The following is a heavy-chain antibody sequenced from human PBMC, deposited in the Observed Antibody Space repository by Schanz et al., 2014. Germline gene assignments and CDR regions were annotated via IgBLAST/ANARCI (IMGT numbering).Heavy chain of an antibody. J-gene: IGHJ6*02. Sequence: QVQLVESGGGLVKPGGSLRLSCAASGFTFRDYYMSWIRQAPGKGLEWVSDISSGSSYANYADSVKGRFTISRDNAKNSLYLQMNSLRAEDTAVYYCAKDSCSSTTCYGYGMDVWGQGSTXTVSS. CDR3: AKDSCSSTTCYGYGMDV. D-gene: IGHD2-2*01. CDR2: ISSGSSYA. CDR1: GFTFRDYY. V-gene: IGHV3-11*05.